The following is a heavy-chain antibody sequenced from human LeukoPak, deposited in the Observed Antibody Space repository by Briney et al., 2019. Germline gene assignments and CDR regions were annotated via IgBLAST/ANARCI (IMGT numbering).Heavy chain of an antibody. J-gene: IGHJ3*02. CDR3: ARMHLLRYFDWLPPEDAFDI. D-gene: IGHD3-9*01. V-gene: IGHV3-48*01. CDR2: ISSSSITI. Sequence: GGSLRLSCAASGFTFRSYSMNWVRQAPGKGLEWVSFISSSSITIHYADSVKGRFTISRDNAKNSLYLQMNSLRAEDTAVYYCARMHLLRYFDWLPPEDAFDIWGQGTMVTVSS. CDR1: GFTFRSYS.